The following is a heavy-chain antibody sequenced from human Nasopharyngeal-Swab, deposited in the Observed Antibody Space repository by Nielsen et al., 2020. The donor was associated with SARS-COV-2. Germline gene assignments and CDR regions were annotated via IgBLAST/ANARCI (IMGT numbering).Heavy chain of an antibody. Sequence: ASVKVSCKASGYTFTSYAMNWVRQAPGQGLEWMGWINTNTGNPTYAQGFTGRSVFSLDTSVSTAYLQICSLKAEDTAVYYCAVHSSGWYLPSDYWGQGTLFTVSS. CDR2: INTNTGNP. CDR3: AVHSSGWYLPSDY. CDR1: GYTFTSYA. D-gene: IGHD6-19*01. J-gene: IGHJ4*02. V-gene: IGHV7-4-1*01.